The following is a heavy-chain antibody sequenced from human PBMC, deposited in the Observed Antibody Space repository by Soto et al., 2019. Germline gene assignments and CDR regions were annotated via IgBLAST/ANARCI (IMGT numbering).Heavy chain of an antibody. CDR1: GYTFTRYT. CDR3: ASDRYYGSGSYNYFDY. D-gene: IGHD3-10*01. V-gene: IGHV1-3*01. Sequence: ASVKVSCKASGYTFTRYTIHWVRQAPGQRLEWMGWINAGNGNTKYSENFQGRVTITRDTSATTAYMELSSLRSEDTAVYHCASDRYYGSGSYNYFDYWGQGTVVTVSS. CDR2: INAGNGNT. J-gene: IGHJ4*02.